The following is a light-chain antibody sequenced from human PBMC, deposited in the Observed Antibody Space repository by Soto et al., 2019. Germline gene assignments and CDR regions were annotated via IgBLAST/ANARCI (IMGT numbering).Light chain of an antibody. CDR1: QSVSSN. CDR2: GAS. V-gene: IGKV3-15*01. CDR3: QQYNNWPPIT. Sequence: ERVVTQSPATLSVSPGERASLSCRASQSVSSNLAWYQQKPGQAPRLLIYGASTRATGIPARFSGSGSGTEFTLTISSLQSEDFAVYYCQQYNNWPPITFGQGTKVDIK. J-gene: IGKJ1*01.